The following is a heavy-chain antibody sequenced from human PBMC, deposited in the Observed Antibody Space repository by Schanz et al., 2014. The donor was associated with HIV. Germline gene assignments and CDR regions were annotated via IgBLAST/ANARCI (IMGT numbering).Heavy chain of an antibody. CDR1: GFTFSTYG. Sequence: QVQLVESGGGVVQPGRSLRLSCAASGFTFSTYGMHWVRQGPGKGLEWAAFISYDGSNKYYADSVKGRFTISRDNSKNTLYLQMNSLRAEDTAVYYCARDDCSGGSCYSNYYYGMDVWGQGTTVTVSS. CDR3: ARDDCSGGSCYSNYYYGMDV. D-gene: IGHD2-15*01. V-gene: IGHV3-30*03. J-gene: IGHJ6*02. CDR2: ISYDGSNK.